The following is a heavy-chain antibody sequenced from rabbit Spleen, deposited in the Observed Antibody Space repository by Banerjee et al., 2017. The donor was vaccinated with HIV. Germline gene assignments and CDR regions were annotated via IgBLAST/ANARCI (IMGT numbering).Heavy chain of an antibody. V-gene: IGHV1S40*01. CDR2: INASTGKP. CDR3: ARDLVGVIGWNFYL. D-gene: IGHD2-1*01. CDR1: GFSFNSGDD. Sequence: QSLEESGGGLVKPGASLTLTCKASGFSFNSGDDMCWVRQAPGKGLEWIACINASTGKPVYATWASGRFTISRTSSTTVTLRMTSLTAADRATYFCARDLVGVIGWNFYLWGPGTLVTVS. J-gene: IGHJ4*01.